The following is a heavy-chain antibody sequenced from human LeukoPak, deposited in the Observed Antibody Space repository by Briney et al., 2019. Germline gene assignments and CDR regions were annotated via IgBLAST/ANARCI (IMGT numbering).Heavy chain of an antibody. CDR3: ASSGSFDY. CDR2: ISYDGSNK. V-gene: IGHV3-30*03. CDR1: GFTFSSYG. Sequence: GGSLRPSCAASGFTFSSYGMHWVRQAPGKGLEWVAVISYDGSNKYYADSVKGRFTISRDNSKNTLYLQMNSLRAEDTAVYYCASSGSFDYWGQGTLVTVSS. D-gene: IGHD5-12*01. J-gene: IGHJ4*02.